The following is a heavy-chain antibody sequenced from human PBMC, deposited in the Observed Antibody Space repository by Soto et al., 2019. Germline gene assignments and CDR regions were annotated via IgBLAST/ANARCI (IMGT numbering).Heavy chain of an antibody. J-gene: IGHJ4*02. CDR3: AKEIVAAAYVETSPFDF. CDR2: IDGSGGDT. D-gene: IGHD2-15*01. V-gene: IGHV3-23*01. Sequence: EVRLLESGGGLAQPGGSLRLSCAASGFTFSSYAMGWVRQAPGKGLEWVSGIDGSGGDTSFADSVKGRFTISRDNSENTLYLHMNSLRAEDTARYFCAKEIVAAAYVETSPFDFWGQGTLVTVSS. CDR1: GFTFSSYA.